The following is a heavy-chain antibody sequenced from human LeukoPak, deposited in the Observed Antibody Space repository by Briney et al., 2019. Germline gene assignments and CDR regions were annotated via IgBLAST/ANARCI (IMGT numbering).Heavy chain of an antibody. D-gene: IGHD6-19*01. V-gene: IGHV3-48*03. CDR1: GFTFSSYE. J-gene: IGHJ4*02. CDR2: ISSSGSSI. Sequence: GGSLRLSCAASGFTFSSYEMNWVRQAPGKGLEWVSYISSSGSSIYYADSVKGRFTISRDNSKNTLYLQMNSLRAEDTAVYYCAKGIAVAGTLLTPPDCWGQGTLVTVSS. CDR3: AKGIAVAGTLLTPPDC.